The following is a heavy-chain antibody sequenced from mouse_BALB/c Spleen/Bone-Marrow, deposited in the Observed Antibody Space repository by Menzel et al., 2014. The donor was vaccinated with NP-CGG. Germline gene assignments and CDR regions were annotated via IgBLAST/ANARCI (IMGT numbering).Heavy chain of an antibody. CDR3: ARLDLFDY. Sequence: VQLQQPGAELVKPGASVKLSCTASGFNIKDTYMHWVKQRPEQGLEWIGRIDPANGNTKYDPKFQGKATITADTSSNPAYPQLSSQTSEDSAVYYCARLDLFDYWGQGTLVTVSA. CDR1: GFNIKDTY. CDR2: IDPANGNT. V-gene: IGHV14-3*02. J-gene: IGHJ3*01.